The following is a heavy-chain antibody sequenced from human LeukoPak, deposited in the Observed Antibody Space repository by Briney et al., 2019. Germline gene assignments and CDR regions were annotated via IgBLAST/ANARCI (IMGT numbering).Heavy chain of an antibody. CDR1: GFTFSSYS. CDR3: ARGDGYCSSTSCYAGTSYGMSF. Sequence: GGSLRLSCGASGFTFSSYSMNWVRQAPGKGLEWVSSISSTGSYIYYADSVKGRFTISRDNAKNSLYLQMNSLRAEDTAVYHCARGDGYCSSTSCYAGTSYGMSFWGQGTTVTVSS. J-gene: IGHJ6*02. D-gene: IGHD2-2*03. V-gene: IGHV3-21*01. CDR2: ISSTGSYI.